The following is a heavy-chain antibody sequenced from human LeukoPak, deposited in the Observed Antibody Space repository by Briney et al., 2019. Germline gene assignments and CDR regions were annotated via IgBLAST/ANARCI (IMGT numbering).Heavy chain of an antibody. V-gene: IGHV3-23*01. D-gene: IGHD3-9*01. Sequence: PGGSLRLSCAASGFTFSSYAMSWVRQAPGKGLEGVSAISGSGGSTYYADSVKGRFTISRDNSKNTLYLQLTSLRAEDTAVYYCAKDPYYDILTGYSDYWGQGTLVTVSS. CDR2: ISGSGGST. CDR3: AKDPYYDILTGYSDY. CDR1: GFTFSSYA. J-gene: IGHJ4*02.